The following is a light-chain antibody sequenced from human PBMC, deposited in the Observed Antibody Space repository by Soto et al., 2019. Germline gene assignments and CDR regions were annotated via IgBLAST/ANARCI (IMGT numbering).Light chain of an antibody. CDR3: QNWGTGTRVI. CDR1: SGHSNYA. CDR2: LNSDGSH. V-gene: IGLV4-69*01. Sequence: QPVLTQSPSASASLGASVKLTCTLSSGHSNYAIAWHQQQPEKGPRYLMKLNSDGSHSKGDEIPDRFSGSSSGAERYLTISSSQSEDEADYYCQNWGTGTRVIFGGGTKLTVL. J-gene: IGLJ2*01.